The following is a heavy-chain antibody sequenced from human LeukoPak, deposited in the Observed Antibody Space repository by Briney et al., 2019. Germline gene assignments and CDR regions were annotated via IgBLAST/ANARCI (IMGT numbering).Heavy chain of an antibody. CDR1: GFTFSSYS. J-gene: IGHJ4*02. D-gene: IGHD2-2*01. CDR2: ISSSSSYI. V-gene: IGHV3-21*01. CDR3: ARDQSGRSSTSCPFDY. Sequence: GGSLRLSCAASGFTFSSYSMNWVRQAPGKGLEWVSSISSSSSYIYYADSVKGRFTISRDNAKNSLYLQMNSLRAEDTAVYYCARDQSGRSSTSCPFDYWGQGTLVTVSS.